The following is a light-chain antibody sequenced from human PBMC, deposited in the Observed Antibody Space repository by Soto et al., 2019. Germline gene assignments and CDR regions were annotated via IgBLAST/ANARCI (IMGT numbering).Light chain of an antibody. V-gene: IGLV2-14*01. CDR3: SSFTSSSTRV. J-gene: IGLJ7*01. CDR2: AVT. CDR1: SSDVGLYNY. Sequence: QSALTQPASVSGSPGQSITISCSGTSSDVGLYNYVSWYQHHPGKAPKLVIYAVTNRPSGISNRFSGSKSGNTASLTISGLQAEDEAEYYCSSFTSSSTRVFGSGTQLTVL.